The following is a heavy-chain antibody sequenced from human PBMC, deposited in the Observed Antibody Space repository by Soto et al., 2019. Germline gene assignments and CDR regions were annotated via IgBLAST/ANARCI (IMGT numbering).Heavy chain of an antibody. D-gene: IGHD2-2*01. Sequence: QVQLQESGPGLVKPSETLSLTCSVSGVSTSNHYWYWIRKPPGQGPEWIGCIYYRGTTNYNASFNSLDTISVDTSKNQFSLKLTSVTTADTAVYYCARGGGSPYHDHEFDYWGQGILVTVSS. J-gene: IGHJ4*02. V-gene: IGHV4-59*11. CDR3: ARGGGSPYHDHEFDY. CDR1: GVSTSNHY. CDR2: IYYRGTT.